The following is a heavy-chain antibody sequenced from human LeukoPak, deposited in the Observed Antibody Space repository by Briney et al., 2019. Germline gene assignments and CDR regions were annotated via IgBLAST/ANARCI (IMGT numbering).Heavy chain of an antibody. D-gene: IGHD1-1*01. V-gene: IGHV3-74*01. CDR2: INSDGSST. J-gene: IGHJ5*02. CDR1: GFTFSSYW. Sequence: GGSLRLSCAASGFTFSSYWMHWVRQAPGKGLVWVSRINSDGSSTSYADSVKGRFTISRDNAKNTLYLQMNSLRAEDTAVYYCARVKGTTGTTRWFDPRGQGTLVTVSS. CDR3: ARVKGTTGTTRWFDP.